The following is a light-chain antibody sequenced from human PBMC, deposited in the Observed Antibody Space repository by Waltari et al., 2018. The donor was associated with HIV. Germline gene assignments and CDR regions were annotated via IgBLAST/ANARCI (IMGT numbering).Light chain of an antibody. CDR3: TSYTRSNTVV. J-gene: IGLJ2*01. CDR2: NVS. Sequence: QSALPQPASVSGSPGQSITISCTGTSSDVGAYNYVSWYQQHPGKAPKLIIYNVSNRPSGVSNRFSGSKSGNTASLTISGPQAEDEASYYCTSYTRSNTVVFGGGTKLTVL. CDR1: SSDVGAYNY. V-gene: IGLV2-14*03.